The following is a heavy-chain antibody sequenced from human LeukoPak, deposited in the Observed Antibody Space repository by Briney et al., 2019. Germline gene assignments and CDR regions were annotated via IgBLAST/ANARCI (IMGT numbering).Heavy chain of an antibody. J-gene: IGHJ3*02. CDR1: GGSISRSNDF. CDR2: MYSSGTT. D-gene: IGHD1-26*01. Sequence: PLETLSLTCSVSGGSISRSNDFWGWIRQPPGKGLEWIGSMYSSGTTYYNPSLKSRVTISVDSSKNQFSLKLSSVTAADTSIYYCARQISGNSYDAFDIWGQGTMVTVSS. V-gene: IGHV4-39*01. CDR3: ARQISGNSYDAFDI.